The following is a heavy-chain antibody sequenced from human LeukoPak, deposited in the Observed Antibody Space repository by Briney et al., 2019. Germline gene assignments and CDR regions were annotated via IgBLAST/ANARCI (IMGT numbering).Heavy chain of an antibody. CDR1: GGSISTGGYS. D-gene: IGHD3-16*01. J-gene: IGHJ4*02. Sequence: SQTLSLTCAVSGGSISTGGYSWSWIRQPPGKTLEWIGYIYDSGRAYYNPSLKSLVTISLDTSSNHFSLKLRSVTAADTAVYYCVRDIYDDNNWGQGTLVTVSS. CDR2: IYDSGRA. V-gene: IGHV4-30-4*07. CDR3: VRDIYDDNN.